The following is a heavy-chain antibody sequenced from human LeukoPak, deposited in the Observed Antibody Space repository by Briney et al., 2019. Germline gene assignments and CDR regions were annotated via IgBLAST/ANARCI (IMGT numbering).Heavy chain of an antibody. CDR1: GCTFNNYA. J-gene: IGHJ6*02. D-gene: IGHD2-2*01. Sequence: GASVKVSCKASGCTFNNYAFNWVRQAPGQGLEWMGGIIPLFRTANYAQNYQGRVTITADESTRTAYMELSSLRSEDTAVYYCARIMEYCSSTSCYYGMDVWGQGTTVTVSS. V-gene: IGHV1-69*13. CDR2: IIPLFRTA. CDR3: ARIMEYCSSTSCYYGMDV.